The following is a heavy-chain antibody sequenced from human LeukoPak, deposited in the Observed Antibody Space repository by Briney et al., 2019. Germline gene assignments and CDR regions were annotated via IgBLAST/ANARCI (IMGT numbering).Heavy chain of an antibody. CDR1: GFTFSDYD. V-gene: IGHV3-33*06. J-gene: IGHJ4*02. CDR2: IWHDGSDK. D-gene: IGHD4-11*01. Sequence: GGSLRLSCAASGFTFSDYDIHWVRQAPGKGLEWVAVIWHDGSDKYYADSVKGRFTISRDNSKNTVYMHMDSLRAEDTAIYYCAKDAQRGFDYSNSLDYWGQGTMVTVSS. CDR3: AKDAQRGFDYSNSLDY.